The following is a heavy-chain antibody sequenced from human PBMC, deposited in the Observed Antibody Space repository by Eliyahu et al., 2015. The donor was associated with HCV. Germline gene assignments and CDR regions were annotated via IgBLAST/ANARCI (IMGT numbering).Heavy chain of an antibody. D-gene: IGHD5-12*01. Sequence: QLQLQESGPGLVKPSETLSLTCTVSGGSIXSSSYYWGWXRQPPGKGLXWIGSIYYSGXTYYNPSLKSRVTISVDTSKNQFSLKLSSVTAADTAVYYCARQPGSVATIRDYWGQGTLVTVSS. CDR3: ARQPGSVATIRDY. J-gene: IGHJ4*02. CDR2: IYYSGXT. CDR1: GGSIXSSSYY. V-gene: IGHV4-39*01.